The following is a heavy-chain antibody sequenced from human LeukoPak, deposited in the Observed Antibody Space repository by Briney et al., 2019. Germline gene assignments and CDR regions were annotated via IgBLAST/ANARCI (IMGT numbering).Heavy chain of an antibody. J-gene: IGHJ4*02. CDR3: ARVGDYSNFVQDY. D-gene: IGHD4-4*01. V-gene: IGHV1-18*01. Sequence: AASVTVSCTASGYTFTNFGITWVRQAPGQGLEWMGWISAYNGNTNYAQKFQGRVTMTTDTSTRTAYMELRSLRSDDTAVYYCARVGDYSNFVQDYWGQGTLVTVSS. CDR2: ISAYNGNT. CDR1: GYTFTNFG.